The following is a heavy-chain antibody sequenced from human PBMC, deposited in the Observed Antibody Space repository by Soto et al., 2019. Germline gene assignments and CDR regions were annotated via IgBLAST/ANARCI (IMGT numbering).Heavy chain of an antibody. CDR1: GFTFSTYA. Sequence: EVQLLESGGGLVQPGGSLRLSCAASGFTFSTYAMNWVRQAPGNGLEWVSAISGSGGSIHYADSVKGRFTISRDNSKNTLYLQMNSLSDQEKAVYHCVKGYWKGDVWGQGTTVTVSS. D-gene: IGHD1-1*01. J-gene: IGHJ6*02. CDR2: ISGSGGSI. V-gene: IGHV3-23*01. CDR3: VKGYWKGDV.